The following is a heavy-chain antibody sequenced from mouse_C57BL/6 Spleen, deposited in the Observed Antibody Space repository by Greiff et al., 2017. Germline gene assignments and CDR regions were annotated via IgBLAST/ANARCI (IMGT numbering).Heavy chain of an antibody. Sequence: EVQLQQSGPELVKPGASVKISCKASGYTFTDYYMNWVKQSHGKSLEWIGDINPNNGGTSYNQKFKGKATLTVDKSSSTAYMQLRSLTSEDSAVYYCARTMVTTGWYFDVWGKGTTVTVSS. CDR3: ARTMVTTGWYFDV. J-gene: IGHJ1*03. V-gene: IGHV1-26*01. CDR1: GYTFTDYY. CDR2: INPNNGGT. D-gene: IGHD2-2*01.